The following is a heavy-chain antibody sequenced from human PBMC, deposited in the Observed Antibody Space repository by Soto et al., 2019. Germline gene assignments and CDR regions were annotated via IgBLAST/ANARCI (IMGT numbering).Heavy chain of an antibody. CDR3: ATVATGSSDGFDP. CDR2: INSDGSRT. V-gene: IGHV3-74*01. Sequence: EVQLVESGGGLGQPGGSLRLSCAASGFTFSTYWMHWVRQAPGKGLVWVSRINSDGSRTNYADSVKGRFTTFRDNAKNTVYLQLNSLTAEDTAVYYCATVATGSSDGFDPWGQGTLVTVSS. D-gene: IGHD1-26*01. CDR1: GFTFSTYW. J-gene: IGHJ5*02.